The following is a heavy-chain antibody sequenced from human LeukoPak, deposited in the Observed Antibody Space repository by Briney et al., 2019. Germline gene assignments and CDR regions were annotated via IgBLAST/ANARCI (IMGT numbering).Heavy chain of an antibody. Sequence: GGSLRLSCAASGFTFKNAWMNWARQAPGKGLEWVASINHNGNVNYYVDSVKGRFTISRDSAKNSLYLQMSNLRAEDTAVYFCARGGGLDVWGQGATVTVSS. CDR3: ARGGGLDV. J-gene: IGHJ6*02. D-gene: IGHD3-16*01. V-gene: IGHV3-7*03. CDR1: GFTFKNAW. CDR2: INHNGNVN.